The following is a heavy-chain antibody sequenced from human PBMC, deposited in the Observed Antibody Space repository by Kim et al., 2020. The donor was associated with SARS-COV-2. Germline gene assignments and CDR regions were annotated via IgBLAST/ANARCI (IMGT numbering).Heavy chain of an antibody. Sequence: GESLKISCKASGYSFTDYWIGWVRQMPGKGLEWMGIIYPGDSEIRYSPSFQGQVTISADESISTAYLHWNSLKASDTAIYYCGRPRSGNSGFFDLWGRGTLVTVSS. V-gene: IGHV5-51*01. CDR1: GYSFTDYW. D-gene: IGHD4-4*01. CDR2: IYPGDSEI. J-gene: IGHJ2*01. CDR3: GRPRSGNSGFFDL.